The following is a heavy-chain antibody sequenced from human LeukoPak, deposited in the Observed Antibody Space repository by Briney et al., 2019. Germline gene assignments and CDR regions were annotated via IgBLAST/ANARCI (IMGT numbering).Heavy chain of an antibody. Sequence: GGSLRLSCAASGFTFSSYAMSWVRQAPGKGLEWVSAISGSGGSTYYADSVKGRLTISRDNAKNSLYLQMNSLRAEDTAVYYCASLDYDFWSGPRAPDYWGQGTLVTVSS. V-gene: IGHV3-23*01. CDR1: GFTFSSYA. CDR3: ASLDYDFWSGPRAPDY. J-gene: IGHJ4*02. CDR2: ISGSGGST. D-gene: IGHD3-3*01.